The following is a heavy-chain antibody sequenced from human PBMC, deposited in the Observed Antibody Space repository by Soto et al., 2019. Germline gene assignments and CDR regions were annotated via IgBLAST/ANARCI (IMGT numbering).Heavy chain of an antibody. J-gene: IGHJ6*02. CDR2: IIPIFGTA. V-gene: IGHV1-69*13. Sequence: SVKVSCKASGGTFSSYAISWVRQAPGQGLEWMGGIIPIFGTANYAQKFQGRVTITADESTSTAYMELSSLRSEDAAVYYCARDSRYYCYGMDVWGQGTTVTVSS. D-gene: IGHD2-2*01. CDR1: GGTFSSYA. CDR3: ARDSRYYCYGMDV.